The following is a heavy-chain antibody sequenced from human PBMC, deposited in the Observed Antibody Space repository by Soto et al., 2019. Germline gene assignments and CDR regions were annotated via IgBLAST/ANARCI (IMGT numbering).Heavy chain of an antibody. V-gene: IGHV3-15*01. CDR2: IKSKTDGGTT. J-gene: IGHJ3*02. CDR3: NNQIVVVIPDAFDI. CDR1: GFTFSNAW. Sequence: GGSLRLSCAAFGFTFSNAWMSWVRQAPGKGLEWVGRIKSKTDGGTTDYAAPVKGRFTISRDDSKNTLYLQMNSLKTEDTAVYYCNNQIVVVIPDAFDIWGQGTMATVSS. D-gene: IGHD3-22*01.